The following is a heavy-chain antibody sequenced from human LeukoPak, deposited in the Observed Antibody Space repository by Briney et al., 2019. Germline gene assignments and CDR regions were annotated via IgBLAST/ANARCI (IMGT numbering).Heavy chain of an antibody. J-gene: IGHJ4*02. V-gene: IGHV1-2*02. CDR1: GYTFTGHY. D-gene: IGHD1-26*01. CDR3: ARDSSPWELLRHFDY. Sequence: ASVKVSCKASGYTFTGHYMHWVRQAPGQGLEWMGWINPNSGGTNYAQKFRGRVTMTRDTSISTAYMELSRLRSDDTAVYYCARDSSPWELLRHFDYWGQGTLVTVPS. CDR2: INPNSGGT.